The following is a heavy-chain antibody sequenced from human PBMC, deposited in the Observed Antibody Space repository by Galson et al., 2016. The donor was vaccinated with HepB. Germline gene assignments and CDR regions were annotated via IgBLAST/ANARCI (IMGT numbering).Heavy chain of an antibody. CDR3: VRDAYCSGGRCYFDC. Sequence: SLRLSCAASGFTFSDYYMSWVRQAPGKGLEWVGFIRNKANGGTTKYVGSVEGRFTISRDDSKSIAYLQMNSLKTEDTAVYFCVRDAYCSGGRCYFDCWGQGTLVTVSS. CDR1: GFTFSDYY. V-gene: IGHV3-71*01. J-gene: IGHJ4*02. D-gene: IGHD2-15*01. CDR2: IRNKANGGTT.